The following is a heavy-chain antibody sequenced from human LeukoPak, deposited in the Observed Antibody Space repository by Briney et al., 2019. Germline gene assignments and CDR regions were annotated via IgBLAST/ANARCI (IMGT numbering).Heavy chain of an antibody. V-gene: IGHV3-30*18. CDR3: AKSHYDYVWGTTPFDY. D-gene: IGHD3-16*01. CDR2: ISYDGSNK. J-gene: IGHJ4*02. CDR1: GFTFSSYG. Sequence: PGGSLRLSCAASGFTFSSYGMHWVRQAPGKGLEWVAVISYDGSNKYYADSVKGRFTISRDNSKNTLYLQMNSLRAEDTAVYYCAKSHYDYVWGTTPFDYWGQGTLVTVSS.